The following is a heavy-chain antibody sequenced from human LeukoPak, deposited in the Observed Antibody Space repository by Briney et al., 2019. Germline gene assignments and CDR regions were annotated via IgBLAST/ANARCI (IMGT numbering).Heavy chain of an antibody. CDR3: ARHGYCSGGTCWVS. J-gene: IGHJ4*02. CDR1: GGPISSYY. Sequence: SETLSLTCTVSGGPISSYYWSWIRQPPGKGLEWIGYIYYSGTTKYNPSLNSRVTILVDTSKNQFSLKLSSVTAADTAVYYCARHGYCSGGTCWVSWGQGTLVAVSS. V-gene: IGHV4-59*08. D-gene: IGHD2-15*01. CDR2: IYYSGTT.